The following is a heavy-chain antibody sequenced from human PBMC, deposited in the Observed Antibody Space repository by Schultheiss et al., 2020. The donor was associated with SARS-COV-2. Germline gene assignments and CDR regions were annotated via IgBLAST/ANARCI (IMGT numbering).Heavy chain of an antibody. CDR3: ARDTAMD. J-gene: IGHJ4*02. CDR1: GVTFSRYT. D-gene: IGHD5-18*01. V-gene: IGHV1-2*02. CDR2: INPSGGST. Sequence: ASVKVSCKASGVTFSRYTLSWVRQAPGQGLEWMGIINPSGGSTTYAQKFQGRVTMTRDTSISTAYMELSRLRSDDTAVYYCARDTAMDWGQGTLVTVSS.